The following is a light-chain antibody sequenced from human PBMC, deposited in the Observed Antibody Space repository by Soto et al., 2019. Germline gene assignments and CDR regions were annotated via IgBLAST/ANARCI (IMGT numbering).Light chain of an antibody. V-gene: IGLV1-40*01. J-gene: IGLJ3*02. CDR1: SSNIGAGYD. Sequence: QAVVTQPPSVSGALGQRVTISCTGSSSNIGAGYDVHWYRQVPGTAPKLLIFGNTNRPSGVPDRFSGSKSGSSASLAITGLQAEDESEYYCQSYDSSLTGSVFGGGTKLTVL. CDR3: QSYDSSLTGSV. CDR2: GNT.